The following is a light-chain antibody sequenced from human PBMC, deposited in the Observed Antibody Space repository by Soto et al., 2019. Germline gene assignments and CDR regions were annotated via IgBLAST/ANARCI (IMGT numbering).Light chain of an antibody. V-gene: IGLV2-23*03. Sequence: QSALTQPASVSGSPGQSITISCTGTSSDVGSYNLVSWYQQHPGKAPKLMIYEGSTRPSGVSNRFSGSKSGNTASLTISGLQAEDVADYYCCSYARSSTFLVFGGGTKLTVL. J-gene: IGLJ3*02. CDR3: CSYARSSTFLV. CDR2: EGS. CDR1: SSDVGSYNL.